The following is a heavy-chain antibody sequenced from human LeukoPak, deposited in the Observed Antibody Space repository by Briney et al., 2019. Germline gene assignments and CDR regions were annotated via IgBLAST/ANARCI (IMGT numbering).Heavy chain of an antibody. J-gene: IGHJ4*02. CDR2: IKQDGSQK. CDR1: GFTFSSYW. Sequence: GGSLRLSCAASGFTFSSYWMSWVRQAPGKGLEWVANIKQDGSQKYYVDSVKGRFTISRDNAKNSLYLQMNSLRAEDTAVYYCAREIIDYGSGSYYKGCNYWGQGTLVTVSS. V-gene: IGHV3-7*03. D-gene: IGHD3-10*01. CDR3: AREIIDYGSGSYYKGCNY.